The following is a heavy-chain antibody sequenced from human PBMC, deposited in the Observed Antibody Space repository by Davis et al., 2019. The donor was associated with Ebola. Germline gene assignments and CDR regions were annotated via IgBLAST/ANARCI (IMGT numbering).Heavy chain of an antibody. Sequence: ASVKVSCKASGYIFTSYAMHWVRQAPGQRLEWMGWINAGNGDTKYSQKLQGRVTMTTDTSTSTAYMELRSLRSDDTAVYYCARDSRQWLDNDYWGQGTLVTVSS. J-gene: IGHJ4*02. CDR2: INAGNGDT. CDR3: ARDSRQWLDNDY. D-gene: IGHD6-19*01. CDR1: GYIFTSYA. V-gene: IGHV1-3*01.